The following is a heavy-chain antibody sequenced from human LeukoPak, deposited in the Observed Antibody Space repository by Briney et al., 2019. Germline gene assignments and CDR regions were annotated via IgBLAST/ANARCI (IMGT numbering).Heavy chain of an antibody. V-gene: IGHV1-69*06. J-gene: IGHJ6*03. CDR1: GGTFSSYA. D-gene: IGHD5-18*01. CDR3: ARDRRIQNHYYYYMDV. CDR2: IIPIFGTA. Sequence: GASVEVSCKASGGTFSSYAISWVRQAPGQGLEWMGGIIPIFGTANYAQKFQGRVTITADKSTSTAYMELSSLRSEDTAVYYCARDRRIQNHYYYYMDVWGKGTTVTVSS.